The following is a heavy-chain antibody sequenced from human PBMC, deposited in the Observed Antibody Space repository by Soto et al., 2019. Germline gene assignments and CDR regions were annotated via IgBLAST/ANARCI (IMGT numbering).Heavy chain of an antibody. J-gene: IGHJ6*02. Sequence: QVQLVQSGAEVKKPGSSVKVSCKASGGTFSSYTISWVRQAPGQGLEWMGRIIPILGIANYAQKFQGRVTITADKSTSTAYRELSRLSCEDTAVYYCATDGSGTRGGMDVWGQGNTVTVSS. CDR3: ATDGSGTRGGMDV. CDR1: GGTFSSYT. CDR2: IIPILGIA. D-gene: IGHD1-26*01. V-gene: IGHV1-69*08.